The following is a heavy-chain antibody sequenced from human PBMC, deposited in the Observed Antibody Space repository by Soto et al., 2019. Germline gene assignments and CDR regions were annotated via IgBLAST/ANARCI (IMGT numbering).Heavy chain of an antibody. V-gene: IGHV3-53*01. CDR1: GFTVSSNY. CDR3: ARVGLSGSGSYDY. D-gene: IGHD3-10*01. Sequence: GGSLRLSCAASGFTVSSNYMSWVRQAPGKGLEWVSVIYSGGSTYYADSVKGRFTISRDNSKNTLYLQMNSLRAEDTAVYYCARVGLSGSGSYDYWGQGTLVTVSS. J-gene: IGHJ4*02. CDR2: IYSGGST.